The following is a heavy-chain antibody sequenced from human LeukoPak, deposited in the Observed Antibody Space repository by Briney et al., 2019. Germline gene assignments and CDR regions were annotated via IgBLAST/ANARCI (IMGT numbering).Heavy chain of an antibody. CDR3: ARVGAAVTTSSFYYGMDV. J-gene: IGHJ6*02. Sequence: GRSLRLSCAASGFTFSNYGMHWFRQGPGKGLEWVAVVAFDGSNEYYADSVKGRFTISRDNSKNTLYLQMNSLRAEDTAVYYCARVGAAVTTSSFYYGMDVWGQGTTVTVSS. D-gene: IGHD4-17*01. V-gene: IGHV3-33*05. CDR1: GFTFSNYG. CDR2: VAFDGSNE.